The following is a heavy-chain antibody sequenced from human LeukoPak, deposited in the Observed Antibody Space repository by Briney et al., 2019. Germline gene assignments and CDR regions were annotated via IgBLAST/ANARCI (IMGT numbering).Heavy chain of an antibody. CDR3: ARGGSGSSYYYYGIDV. V-gene: IGHV1-8*01. J-gene: IGHJ6*02. Sequence: ASVTVSFKASGYTLTSYDINWVRQAPGQGREWMGWMRPNSDNTGYAQKFQGRVSMTRDTSTSTVYMELRSLRSEDTAVYYCARGGSGSSYYYYGIDVWGQGTTVTVSS. D-gene: IGHD6-19*01. CDR2: MRPNSDNT. CDR1: GYTLTSYD.